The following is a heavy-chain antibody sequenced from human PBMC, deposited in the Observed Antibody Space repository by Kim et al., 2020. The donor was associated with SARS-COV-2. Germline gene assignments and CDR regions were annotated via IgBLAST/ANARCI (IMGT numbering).Heavy chain of an antibody. CDR2: IIPIFGTA. D-gene: IGHD3-10*01. CDR3: ARDGGYGSGSYYKLDY. Sequence: SVKVSCKASGGTFSSYAISWVRQAPGQGLEWMGGIIPIFGTANYAQKFQGRVTITADESTSTAYMELSSLRSEDTAVYYCARDGGYGSGSYYKLDYWGQGTLVTVSS. J-gene: IGHJ4*02. V-gene: IGHV1-69*13. CDR1: GGTFSSYA.